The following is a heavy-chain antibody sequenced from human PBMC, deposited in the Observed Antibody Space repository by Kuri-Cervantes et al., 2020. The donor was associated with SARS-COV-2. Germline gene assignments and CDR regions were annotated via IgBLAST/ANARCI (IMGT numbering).Heavy chain of an antibody. Sequence: LRLSCTVSGGSISSSSYYWSWIRQPAGKGLEWIGYIYTSGSTNYNPSLKSRVTISVDTSKNQFSLKLSSVTAADTAVYYCARERRTFYYYYYMDVWGKGTTVTVSS. V-gene: IGHV4-61*09. CDR2: IYTSGST. CDR1: GGSISSSSYY. J-gene: IGHJ6*03. D-gene: IGHD1-1*01. CDR3: ARERRTFYYYYYMDV.